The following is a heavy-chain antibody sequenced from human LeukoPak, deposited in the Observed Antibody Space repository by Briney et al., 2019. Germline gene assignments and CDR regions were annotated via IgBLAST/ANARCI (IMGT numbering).Heavy chain of an antibody. D-gene: IGHD4-17*01. CDR3: ARDAWENYGDRDELCCDY. J-gene: IGHJ4*02. Sequence: GASVKVSCKASGYTFTSYGISWVRQAPGQGLEWMGWISAYNGNTNYAQKLQGRVTMTTDTPTSTAYMELRSLRSDDTAVYYCARDAWENYGDRDELCCDYWGQGTLVTVSS. CDR2: ISAYNGNT. CDR1: GYTFTSYG. V-gene: IGHV1-18*01.